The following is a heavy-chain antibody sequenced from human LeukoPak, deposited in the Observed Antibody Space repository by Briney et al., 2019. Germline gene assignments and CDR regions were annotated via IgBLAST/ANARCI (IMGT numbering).Heavy chain of an antibody. J-gene: IGHJ5*02. D-gene: IGHD1/OR15-1a*01. Sequence: SETLSLTCTVSGGSISSHYWSWLRQPPGKGLEWIGYIYYSGSTNYNPSLKSRVTISVDTSKNQFSLKLSSVTAADTAVYYCARDTGHKTRGLGGLFDPWGQGTLVTVSS. V-gene: IGHV4-59*11. CDR1: GGSISSHY. CDR2: IYYSGST. CDR3: ARDTGHKTRGLGGLFDP.